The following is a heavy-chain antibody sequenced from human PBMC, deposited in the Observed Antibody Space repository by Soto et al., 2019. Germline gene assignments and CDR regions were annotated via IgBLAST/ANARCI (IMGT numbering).Heavy chain of an antibody. CDR3: ARKSSGSYYPPDYYYYMDV. V-gene: IGHV3-48*01. CDR2: ISSSSSTI. J-gene: IGHJ6*03. Sequence: PGGSLRLSCAASGFIFSSYSMNWVRQAPGKGLEWVSYISSSSSTIYYADSVKGRFTISRDNGKNSLYLQMNSLRAEDTAVYYCARKSSGSYYPPDYYYYMDVWGKGTTVTVSS. CDR1: GFIFSSYS. D-gene: IGHD3-10*01.